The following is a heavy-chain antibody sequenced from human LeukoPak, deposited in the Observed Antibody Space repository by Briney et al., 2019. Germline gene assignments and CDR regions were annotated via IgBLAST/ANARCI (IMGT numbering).Heavy chain of an antibody. D-gene: IGHD2-21*02. J-gene: IGHJ3*02. V-gene: IGHV4-31*11. Sequence: SETLSLTCAVSGDSVTSGGYFWTWLRQLPGKGLEWIGSISNSGTTSYNPSLKSRLSISLDTSNNHFSLRLGSVTAADTAVYYCARDVVVTSSPDAFDIWGQGTMVIVSS. CDR1: GDSVTSGGYF. CDR3: ARDVVVTSSPDAFDI. CDR2: ISNSGTT.